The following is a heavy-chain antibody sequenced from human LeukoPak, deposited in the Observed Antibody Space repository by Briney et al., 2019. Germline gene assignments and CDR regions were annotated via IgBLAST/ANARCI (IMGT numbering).Heavy chain of an antibody. CDR2: MNPNSGNT. V-gene: IGHV1-8*01. D-gene: IGHD6-13*01. CDR3: ARLPGYSSSWYRYYYYYGMDV. Sequence: ASVKVSCKASGYTFTSYDINWVRQATGQGLEWMGWMNPNSGNTGYAQKFQGRVTMTRNTSISTAYMGLSSLRSEDTAVYYCARLPGYSSSWYRYYYYYGMDVWGQGTTVTVSS. J-gene: IGHJ6*02. CDR1: GYTFTSYD.